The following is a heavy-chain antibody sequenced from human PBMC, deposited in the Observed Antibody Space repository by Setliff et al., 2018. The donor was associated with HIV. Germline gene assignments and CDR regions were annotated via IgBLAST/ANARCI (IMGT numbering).Heavy chain of an antibody. J-gene: IGHJ3*02. Sequence: PSETLSLTCAVYGGSFSGYYWSWIRQPPGKGLEWIGEINHSGSTNFNPSLKSRVTISVDTSKNQFSLKLSSVTAADTAVYYCARSWGDAFDIWGQGTMVTVSS. D-gene: IGHD7-27*01. CDR1: GGSFSGYY. CDR3: ARSWGDAFDI. CDR2: INHSGST. V-gene: IGHV4-34*01.